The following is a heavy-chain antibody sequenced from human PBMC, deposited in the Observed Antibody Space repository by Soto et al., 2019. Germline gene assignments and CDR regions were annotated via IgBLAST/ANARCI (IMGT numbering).Heavy chain of an antibody. CDR3: ARAGTFWSGYSPRHWFDP. Sequence: SETLSLTCTVSGCSISSYYWSWIRQPPGKGLEWIGYIYYSGSTNYNPSLKSRVTISVDTSKNQFSLKLSSVTAADTAVYYCARAGTFWSGYSPRHWFDPWGQGTLVTVSS. J-gene: IGHJ5*02. CDR1: GCSISSYY. D-gene: IGHD3-3*01. V-gene: IGHV4-59*01. CDR2: IYYSGST.